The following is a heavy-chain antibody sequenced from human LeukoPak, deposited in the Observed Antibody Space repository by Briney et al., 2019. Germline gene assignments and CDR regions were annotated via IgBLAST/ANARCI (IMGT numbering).Heavy chain of an antibody. CDR3: ARDVGEYYNMDV. J-gene: IGHJ6*03. D-gene: IGHD3-10*01. V-gene: IGHV1-69*06. Sequence: PVKVSCKASGGTLTNHAINWVRQAPGQGLEWMGIIIPLFGTTDYAPKWQGRVTITADKFTNTAYMELRSLRPNDTAVYYCARDVGEYYNMDVWGKGTTVIVSS. CDR2: IIPLFGTT. CDR1: GGTLTNHA.